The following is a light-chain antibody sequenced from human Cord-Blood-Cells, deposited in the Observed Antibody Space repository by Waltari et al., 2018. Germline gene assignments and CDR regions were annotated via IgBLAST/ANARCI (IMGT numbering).Light chain of an antibody. CDR1: SSNIGSNT. J-gene: IGLJ1*01. CDR3: AAWDDSLNGYV. Sequence: QSVLTQPPSASGTPGQRVTISCSGSSSNIGSNTVNWYQQLPGTAPKLLIYSNNQRPSGVPDRFSAYKSGTSASLAISGLQSEDDADYYCAAWDDSLNGYVFGTGTKVTVL. V-gene: IGLV1-44*01. CDR2: SNN.